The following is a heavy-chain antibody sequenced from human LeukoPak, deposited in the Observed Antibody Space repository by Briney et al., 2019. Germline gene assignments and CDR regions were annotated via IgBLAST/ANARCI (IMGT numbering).Heavy chain of an antibody. CDR3: ANGDSTGLFDY. V-gene: IGHV3-23*01. D-gene: IGHD2-8*02. CDR1: GFTFSSYV. J-gene: IGHJ4*02. Sequence: GGSLILSCATSGFTFSSYVMSWVRQAPGKGLELVSGISGSGGSTYSADSVKGRFTISRDNSKNTLYLQTNSLRAEDTAIYYCANGDSTGLFDYWGQGTLVTVSS. CDR2: ISGSGGST.